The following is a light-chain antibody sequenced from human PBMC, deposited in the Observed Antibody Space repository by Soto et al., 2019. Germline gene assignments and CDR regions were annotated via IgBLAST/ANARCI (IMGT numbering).Light chain of an antibody. J-gene: IGKJ1*01. CDR1: QSVTGT. CDR2: GAS. CDR3: QQYNNWPPWT. Sequence: EIVMTQSPATLSVSPGKRATLSCGPSQSVTGTLAGYQQNPGQAPSLLIYGASTRATGIPARFSGSGSGTEFTLTISRLQSEDFAVYYCQQYNNWPPWTFGQGTKVEIK. V-gene: IGKV3-15*01.